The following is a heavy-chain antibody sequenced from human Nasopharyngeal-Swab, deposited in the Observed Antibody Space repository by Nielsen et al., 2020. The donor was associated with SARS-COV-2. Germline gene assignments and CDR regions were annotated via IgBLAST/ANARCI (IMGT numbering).Heavy chain of an antibody. CDR1: GFTFSNFA. CDR3: AKDRDSGDDSGEYYHYYGMDV. Sequence: GESLKISCAASGFTFSNFAMSWVRQAPGKGLEWVSVVSGDSDSTYYTDSVRGRFTISRDNSKNTLNLQMNNLRAEDTAMYYCAKDRDSGDDSGEYYHYYGMDVWGQGTSVTVS. J-gene: IGHJ6*02. V-gene: IGHV3-23*01. D-gene: IGHD5-12*01. CDR2: VSGDSDST.